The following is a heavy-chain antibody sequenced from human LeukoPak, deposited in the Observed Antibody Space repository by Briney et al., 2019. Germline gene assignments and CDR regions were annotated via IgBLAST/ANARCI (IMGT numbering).Heavy chain of an antibody. D-gene: IGHD3-22*01. Sequence: GGSLRLSCAASGFTFDDYTMHWVRQAPGKGLEWVSLISWDGSSTYYADSVKGRFTISRDNSKTSLYLQMNSLRTEDTALYCCAKGTVVVTGPLDYWGQGTLVAVSS. CDR1: GFTFDDYT. CDR2: ISWDGSST. J-gene: IGHJ4*02. V-gene: IGHV3-43*01. CDR3: AKGTVVVTGPLDY.